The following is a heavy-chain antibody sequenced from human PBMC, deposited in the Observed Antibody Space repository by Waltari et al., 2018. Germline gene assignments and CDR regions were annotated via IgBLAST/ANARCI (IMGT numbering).Heavy chain of an antibody. V-gene: IGHV1-8*01. J-gene: IGHJ6*02. CDR2: MNPNSGSA. CDR3: ARGYWGGNPYHYDMDV. CDR1: GYIFTNYD. D-gene: IGHD3-10*01. Sequence: QVQLVQSGAEVKIPGASVKVSCKASGYIFTNYDITWVRQATGQGLQCMGWMNPNSGSAVQAETCYGRVTFTRSTSINTAYMELTGLTSEDTAIYYCARGYWGGNPYHYDMDVWGQGTTVTVSS.